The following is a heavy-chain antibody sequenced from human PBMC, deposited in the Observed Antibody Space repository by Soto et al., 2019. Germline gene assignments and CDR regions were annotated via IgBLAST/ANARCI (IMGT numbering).Heavy chain of an antibody. D-gene: IGHD1-1*01. V-gene: IGHV1-8*01. Sequence: QVQLVQSGAEVRKPGASVKVSCEASGYTFTSYDIYWVRQATGQGLEWMGWMNPNTGNSGYAQKLQGRVTMTSDTSISTAHMELSSLGSEDPAVYYCARRAETNGWNGFGADKYYFDFWGQGTLVTVSS. CDR2: MNPNTGNS. CDR3: ARRAETNGWNGFGADKYYFDF. J-gene: IGHJ4*02. CDR1: GYTFTSYD.